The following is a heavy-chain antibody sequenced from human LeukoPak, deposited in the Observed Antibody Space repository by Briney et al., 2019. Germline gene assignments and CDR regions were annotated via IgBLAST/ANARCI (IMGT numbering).Heavy chain of an antibody. V-gene: IGHV1-69*13. CDR1: GATFSSYA. CDR2: ILPIFGTS. J-gene: IGHJ6*03. CDR3: ARGGAVAGRRDYYYYYMDV. Sequence: ASVKVSCKASGATFSSYAIIWVRQAPGQGLEWMGGILPIFGTSNYAQKFQGRVTITADESTSTAYMELSSLRSEDTAVYYCARGGAVAGRRDYYYYYMDVWGKGATVTISS. D-gene: IGHD6-19*01.